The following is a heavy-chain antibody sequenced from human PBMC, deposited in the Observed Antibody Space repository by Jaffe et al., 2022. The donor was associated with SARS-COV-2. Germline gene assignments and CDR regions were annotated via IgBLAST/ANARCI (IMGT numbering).Heavy chain of an antibody. V-gene: IGHV4-59*01. CDR1: GGSISSYY. CDR2: IYYSGST. Sequence: QVQLQESGPGLVKPSETLSLTCTVSGGSISSYYWSWIRQPPGKGLEWIGYIYYSGSTNYNPSLKSRVTISVDTSKNQFSLKLSSVTAADTAVYYCARGVLLWFGEPRFDYWGQGTLVTVSS. J-gene: IGHJ4*02. CDR3: ARGVLLWFGEPRFDY. D-gene: IGHD3-10*01.